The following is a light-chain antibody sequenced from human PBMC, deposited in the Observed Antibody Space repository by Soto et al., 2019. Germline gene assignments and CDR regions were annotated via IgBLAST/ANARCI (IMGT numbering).Light chain of an antibody. V-gene: IGLV3-1*01. Sequence: SYELTQPPAVSVSPGQTASSSCAGDKLGDKYAPWYQQKPGQSPVQVVAQNNKRPAGIPGRFSGSHSGNTATLTISGTQTVDEAAYYCPACDRFTYVFGHGTKSPP. CDR3: PACDRFTYV. CDR1: KLGDKY. J-gene: IGLJ1*01. CDR2: QNN.